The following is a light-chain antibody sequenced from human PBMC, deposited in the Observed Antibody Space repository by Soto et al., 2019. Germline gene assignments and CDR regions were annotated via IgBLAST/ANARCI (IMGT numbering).Light chain of an antibody. Sequence: EVVLTQSPATMSLYPGEGATLSCRASQSVSTYLAWYQQKPGQAPRLLIFEASKRATGIPDRISGSGSGTDFTLTISSLEPEDFAVYYCQHRWNWAYGFGQGTKLEI. CDR1: QSVSTY. CDR2: EAS. J-gene: IGKJ2*03. V-gene: IGKV3-11*01. CDR3: QHRWNWAYG.